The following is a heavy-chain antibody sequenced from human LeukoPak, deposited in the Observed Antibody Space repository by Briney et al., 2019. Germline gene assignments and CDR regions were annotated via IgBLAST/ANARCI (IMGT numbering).Heavy chain of an antibody. CDR3: ASYSSPVYYYGMDV. CDR2: IYTSGST. CDR1: GGSISSYY. D-gene: IGHD5-18*01. V-gene: IGHV4-4*07. J-gene: IGHJ6*02. Sequence: SETLSLTCTVSGGSISSYYWSWIRQPAGKGLEWIGRIYTSGSTNYNPSLKSRVTMSVDTSKNQFSLKLSSVTAADTAVYYCASYSSPVYYYGMDVWGQGTTVTVSS.